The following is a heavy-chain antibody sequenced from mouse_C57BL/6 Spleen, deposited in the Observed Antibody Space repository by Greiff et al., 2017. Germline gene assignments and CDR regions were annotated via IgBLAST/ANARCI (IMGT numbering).Heavy chain of an antibody. V-gene: IGHV5-17*01. Sequence: EVNVVESGGGLVKPGGSLKLSCAASGFTFSDYGMHWVRQAPEKGLEWVAYISSGSSTIYYADTVKGRFTISRDNAKNTLFLQMTSLRAEDTAMYDCARRYCGSSYWYFDVWGTGTTVTVSS. CDR2: ISSGSSTI. D-gene: IGHD1-1*01. J-gene: IGHJ1*03. CDR1: GFTFSDYG. CDR3: ARRYCGSSYWYFDV.